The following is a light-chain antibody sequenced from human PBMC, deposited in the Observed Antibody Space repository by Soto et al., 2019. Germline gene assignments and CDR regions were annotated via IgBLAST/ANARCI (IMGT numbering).Light chain of an antibody. CDR2: RAS. Sequence: EIVMTQSPATLSVSPGETATLSCRASQDIFSNLAWYQQKPGQAPRLLIYRASTRATGVPARFSGSGSGTEFTLTISSLQSEDFAVYFCQQFSHWPPYTFGQGTKLEIK. CDR1: QDIFSN. J-gene: IGKJ2*01. V-gene: IGKV3-15*01. CDR3: QQFSHWPPYT.